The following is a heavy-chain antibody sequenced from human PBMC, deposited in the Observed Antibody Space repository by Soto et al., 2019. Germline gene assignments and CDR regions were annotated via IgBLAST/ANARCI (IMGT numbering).Heavy chain of an antibody. CDR2: IVVGSGNT. D-gene: IGHD3-9*01. V-gene: IGHV1-58*01. J-gene: IGHJ4*02. CDR3: AADTVLRYFDWPAIDY. Sequence: SVKVSCKASGFTFTSSAVQWVRQSRGQRLEWIGWIVVGSGNTNYAQKFQERVTITRDMSTSTAYMELSSLRSEDTAVYYCAADTVLRYFDWPAIDYWGQGTLVTVSS. CDR1: GFTFTSSA.